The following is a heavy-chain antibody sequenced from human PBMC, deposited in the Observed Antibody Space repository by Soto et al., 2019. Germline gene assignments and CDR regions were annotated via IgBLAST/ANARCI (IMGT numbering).Heavy chain of an antibody. J-gene: IGHJ5*02. D-gene: IGHD3-16*02. CDR3: ARSLITFGGVIAYNWFDP. CDR1: GGSISRGGYY. CDR2: IYSSGST. Sequence: QVQLQESGPGLVKPSQTLSLTCTVSGGSISRGGYYWSWIRQHPGKGLEWIGYIYSSGSTYYNPSLKSRVTISVDTSKNQFSLKLSSVTAADTAVYYCARSLITFGGVIAYNWFDPWGQGTLVTVSS. V-gene: IGHV4-31*03.